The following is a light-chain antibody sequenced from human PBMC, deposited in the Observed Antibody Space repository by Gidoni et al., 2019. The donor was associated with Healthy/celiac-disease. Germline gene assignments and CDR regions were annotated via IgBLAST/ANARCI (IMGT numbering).Light chain of an antibody. V-gene: IGKV3-11*01. CDR3: QQRSNWPPLFT. CDR2: DAS. CDR1: QSVSSY. Sequence: EIVLTQSPATLSWSPGDRATLSCRASQSVSSYLAWYQQKPGQAPRLLIYDASNRATGIPARFSGSGSGTDFTLTISSLEPEDFAVYYCQQRSNWPPLFTFGPXTKVDIK. J-gene: IGKJ3*01.